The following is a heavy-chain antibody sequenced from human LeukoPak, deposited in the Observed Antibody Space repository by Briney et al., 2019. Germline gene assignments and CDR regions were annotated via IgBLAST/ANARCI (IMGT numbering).Heavy chain of an antibody. CDR3: ARDQGPRGEWFDP. Sequence: PSQTLTLTCTVSGGSISSGSYYWSWIRQPAGKGLEYIGRVYTTGSTNYNPSLKSRVTISVDTSKNQFSLKLTSVTAADTAVYYCARDQGPRGEWFDPWPQGTLDTVSS. CDR2: VYTTGST. CDR1: GGSISSGSYY. J-gene: IGHJ5*02. D-gene: IGHD3-16*01. V-gene: IGHV4-61*02.